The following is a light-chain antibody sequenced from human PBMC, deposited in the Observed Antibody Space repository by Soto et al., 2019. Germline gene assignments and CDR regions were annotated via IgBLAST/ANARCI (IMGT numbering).Light chain of an antibody. J-gene: IGLJ3*02. V-gene: IGLV2-14*01. Sequence: SALTQPASVSGSPGQSITISCTGTRSDVGGYNYVSWYQQHPCKAPKLMIYDVSNRPSEVSNRFSGSKSGNTATLTISGLQAEDEDDYYCSSHTSRSTWVFGRGTKLTVL. CDR1: RSDVGGYNY. CDR3: SSHTSRSTWV. CDR2: DVS.